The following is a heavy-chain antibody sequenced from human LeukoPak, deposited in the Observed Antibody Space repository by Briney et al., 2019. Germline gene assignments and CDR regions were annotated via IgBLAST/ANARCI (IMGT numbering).Heavy chain of an antibody. CDR2: ISDNGGST. CDR3: AKSRGIYDNSGWRTFDS. D-gene: IGHD6-19*01. J-gene: IGHJ4*02. CDR1: RFTFNIYT. Sequence: GGSLRLSCAASRFTFNIYTMSWVRQAPGKGLEWVSIISDNGGSTYYADSVKGRFTISRDNSKNTLYLQMNSLRAEDTAIYYCAKSRGIYDNSGWRTFDSWGQGTLVTVSS. V-gene: IGHV3-23*01.